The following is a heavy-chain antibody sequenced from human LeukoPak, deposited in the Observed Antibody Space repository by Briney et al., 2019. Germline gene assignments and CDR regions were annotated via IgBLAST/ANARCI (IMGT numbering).Heavy chain of an antibody. CDR1: GFTFSSHG. Sequence: PGGSLRLSCAASGFTFSSHGMHWVRQAPGKGLEWVAVISYDGSNKYYADSVKGRFTISRDNSKNTLYLQMNSLRAEDTAVYYCAKSAAAGGGFDYWGQGTLVTVSS. V-gene: IGHV3-30*18. J-gene: IGHJ4*02. CDR2: ISYDGSNK. D-gene: IGHD6-13*01. CDR3: AKSAAAGGGFDY.